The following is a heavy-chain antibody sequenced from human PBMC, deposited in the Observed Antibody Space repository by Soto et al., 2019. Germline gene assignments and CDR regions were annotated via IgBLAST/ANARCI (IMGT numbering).Heavy chain of an antibody. V-gene: IGHV4-4*07. J-gene: IGHJ5*02. CDR2: IYTSGST. CDR3: ARDWPNSSGWYWFDP. CDR1: GDYFKNYY. Sequence: SETLSLTCTVSGDYFKNYYWSWIRQPAGKGLEWIGRIYTSGSTNYNPSLNSRVTMSVDTSKNQFSLQLNSVTPEDTAVYYCARDWPNSSGWYWFDPWGQGTLVTVS. D-gene: IGHD6-19*01.